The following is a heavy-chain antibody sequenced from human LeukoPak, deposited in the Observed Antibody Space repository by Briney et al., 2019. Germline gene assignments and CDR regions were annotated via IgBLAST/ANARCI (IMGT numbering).Heavy chain of an antibody. J-gene: IGHJ4*02. CDR3: ARQCSIISCL. CDR1: GFTFTSYS. CDR2: ISGGGGST. Sequence: GGSLRLSCAASGFTFTSYSMNWVRQAPGKGLEWVSTISGGGGSTYYADSVKGRFTISRDNAKSSLYLEMNSLRVEDTAVYYCARQCSIISCLWGQGTLVTVSS. V-gene: IGHV3-23*01. D-gene: IGHD2-2*01.